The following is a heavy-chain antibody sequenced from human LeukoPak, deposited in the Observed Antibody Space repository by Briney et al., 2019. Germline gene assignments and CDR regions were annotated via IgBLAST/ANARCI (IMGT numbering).Heavy chain of an antibody. Sequence: GGSLRLSCAASGFTFSSYEMNWVRQAPGKVLEWVSYISSSGSTIYYADSVKGRFTISRDNAKNSLYLQMNSLRAEDTAVYYCAREAVTFFDYWGQGTLVTVSS. CDR2: ISSSGSTI. CDR1: GFTFSSYE. V-gene: IGHV3-48*03. J-gene: IGHJ4*02. CDR3: AREAVTFFDY. D-gene: IGHD6-25*01.